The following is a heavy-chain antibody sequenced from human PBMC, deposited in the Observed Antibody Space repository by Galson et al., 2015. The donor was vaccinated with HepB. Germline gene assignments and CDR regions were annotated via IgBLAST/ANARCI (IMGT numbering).Heavy chain of an antibody. CDR2: ITKNGDNT. V-gene: IGHV3-64D*06. CDR1: GFSFSDYG. Sequence: SLRLSCAASGFSFSDYGMHWVRQAPGKGLEYVSIITKNGDNTYYADSLKGRFTISRDNSKNTLYLQMSGLRVEDTALYYCVKDGTATMTHLDYWGQGTLVTVSS. J-gene: IGHJ4*02. D-gene: IGHD5-12*01. CDR3: VKDGTATMTHLDY.